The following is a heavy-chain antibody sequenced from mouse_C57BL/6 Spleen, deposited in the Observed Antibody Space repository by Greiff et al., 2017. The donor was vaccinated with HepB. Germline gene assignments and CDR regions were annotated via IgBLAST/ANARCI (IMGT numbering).Heavy chain of an antibody. CDR2: IYPSDSET. CDR3: ARSYYYGSSSWYFDV. V-gene: IGHV1-61*01. Sequence: QVQLQQPGAELVRPGSSVKLSCKASGYTFTSYWMDWVKQRPGQGLEWIGNIYPSDSETHYNQKFKDKATLTVDKSSSTAYMHLSSLTSEDSAVYYCARSYYYGSSSWYFDVWGTGTTVTVSS. CDR1: GYTFTSYW. D-gene: IGHD1-1*01. J-gene: IGHJ1*03.